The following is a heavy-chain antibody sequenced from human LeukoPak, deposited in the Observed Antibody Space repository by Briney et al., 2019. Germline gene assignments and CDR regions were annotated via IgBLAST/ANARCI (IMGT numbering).Heavy chain of an antibody. Sequence: GGSLRLSCAASGFTFSSYAMHWDRQAPGKGLEWVAVISYDGSNKYYADSVKGRFTISRDNSKNTLYLQMNSLRAEDTAVYYCARDYYYDSSGFRLLDYWGQGTLVTVSS. CDR3: ARDYYYDSSGFRLLDY. D-gene: IGHD3-22*01. V-gene: IGHV3-30*04. CDR1: GFTFSSYA. J-gene: IGHJ4*02. CDR2: ISYDGSNK.